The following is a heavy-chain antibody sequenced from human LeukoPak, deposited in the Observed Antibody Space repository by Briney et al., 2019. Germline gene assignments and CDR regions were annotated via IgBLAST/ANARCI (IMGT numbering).Heavy chain of an antibody. CDR3: ARDGGLGLDTLDI. J-gene: IGHJ3*02. D-gene: IGHD3-16*01. CDR2: TYYRSKWYN. V-gene: IGHV6-1*01. CDR1: GDSVSSNSVA. Sequence: SQTLSLTCAISGDSVSSNSVAWNWIRQSPSRGLEWLGRTYYRSKWYNDYAVSVKSRITVNPDTSKNQFSLHLTSVTPEDTAVYYCARDGGLGLDTLDIWGQGTMVTVSS.